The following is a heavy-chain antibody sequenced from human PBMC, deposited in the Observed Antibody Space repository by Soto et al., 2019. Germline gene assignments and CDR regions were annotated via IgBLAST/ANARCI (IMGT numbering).Heavy chain of an antibody. V-gene: IGHV1-69*02. CDR1: GGTFSSYT. D-gene: IGHD1-1*01. CDR3: AATGTFALGYYYMDV. CDR2: IILIIGIT. J-gene: IGHJ6*03. Sequence: SVKVSCKASGGTFSSYTISWVRQAPGQGLEWIGWIILIIGITNYAQKFQERVTITRDKSTSTAYMELSGLRSEDTAVYYCAATGTFALGYYYMDVWGKGTTVTVSS.